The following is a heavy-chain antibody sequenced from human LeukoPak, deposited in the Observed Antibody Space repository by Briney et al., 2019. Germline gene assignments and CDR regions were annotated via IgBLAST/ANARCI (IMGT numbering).Heavy chain of an antibody. CDR2: INPSGGST. CDR1: GYTFTSYY. Sequence: ASVTVSCTASGYTFTSYYMHWVRQAPGQGLERMGIINPSGGSTSYAQKFQGRVTMTRDTSTSTVYMELSSLRSEDTAVYYCAKKRVRITMVVVVIPDSYYFDYWGQGTLVTVSS. CDR3: AKKRVRITMVVVVIPDSYYFDY. J-gene: IGHJ4*02. D-gene: IGHD3-22*01. V-gene: IGHV1-46*01.